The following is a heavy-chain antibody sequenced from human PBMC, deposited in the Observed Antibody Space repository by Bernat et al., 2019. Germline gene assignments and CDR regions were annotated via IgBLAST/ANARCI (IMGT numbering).Heavy chain of an antibody. Sequence: EVQLVESGGGLVQPGGSLRLSCAASGFTFSDHYMDWVRQAPGKGLEWVGRTRNKANSYNTEYAASVKGRFTISRDDSKNSLYLQMNSLKTEDTAVYYCARERVGYFDTNDAFDIWGQGTMVTVSS. D-gene: IGHD3-9*01. CDR2: TRNKANSYNT. CDR3: ARERVGYFDTNDAFDI. V-gene: IGHV3-72*01. CDR1: GFTFSDHY. J-gene: IGHJ3*02.